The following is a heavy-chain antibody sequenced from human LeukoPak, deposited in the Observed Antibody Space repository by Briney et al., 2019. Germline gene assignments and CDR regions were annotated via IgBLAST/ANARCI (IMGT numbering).Heavy chain of an antibody. J-gene: IGHJ5*02. Sequence: ASVKVSCKAFGYTFTNYYMHWVRQDPGQGLEWMGIINPSDGDTNYAQKFQGRVTMTRDTSTSTVYMELSSLRSEDTAVYYCARITMSRLDPWGQGTLVTVS. CDR1: GYTFTNYY. CDR2: INPSDGDT. D-gene: IGHD3-10*02. CDR3: ARITMSRLDP. V-gene: IGHV1-46*01.